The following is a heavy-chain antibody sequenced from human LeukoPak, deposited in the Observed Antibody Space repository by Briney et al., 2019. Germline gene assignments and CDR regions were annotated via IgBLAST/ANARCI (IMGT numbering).Heavy chain of an antibody. CDR1: GFTFSNYG. D-gene: IGHD6-13*01. J-gene: IGHJ4*02. CDR3: AKDGGYGYSSPRYYFDY. V-gene: IGHV3-30*02. Sequence: GGSLRLSCAASGFTFSNYGMHWVRQAPGKGLEWVAFIRYDGSNRYYADSVKGRFTISRDNSKNTLYLQMNSLRAEDTAVYYCAKDGGYGYSSPRYYFDYWGQGTLVTVSS. CDR2: IRYDGSNR.